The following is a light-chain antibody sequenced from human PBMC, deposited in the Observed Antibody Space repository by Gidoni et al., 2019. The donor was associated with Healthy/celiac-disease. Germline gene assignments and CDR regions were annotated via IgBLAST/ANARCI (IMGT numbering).Light chain of an antibody. CDR1: SSNIGAGYD. CDR3: QSYDSSLSGSKV. CDR2: VII. V-gene: IGLV1-40*01. J-gene: IGLJ3*02. Sequence: QSVLTQPPSVSGAPGQRVTISCPGSSSNIGAGYDVHWYQQLPGTAPKLLTYVIINRPSGVPDRFSGSKSGTSASLAITGLQAEDEADYYCQSYDSSLSGSKVFGGGTKLTVL.